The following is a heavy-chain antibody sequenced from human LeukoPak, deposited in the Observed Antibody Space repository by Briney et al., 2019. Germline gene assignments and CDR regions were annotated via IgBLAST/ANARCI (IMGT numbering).Heavy chain of an antibody. D-gene: IGHD1-26*01. CDR3: ARVVLVGTTYSYFDY. J-gene: IGHJ4*02. V-gene: IGHV3-72*01. Sequence: GGSLRPSCAVSGFTFDDYGMSWVRQAPGKGLGWVGRTRKKTNSYTPEYAASVKGRFTISRDDSMNSLYLQMNSLKAEDTAVYYCARVVLVGTTYSYFDYWGQGTLVTVSS. CDR1: GFTFDDYG. CDR2: TRKKTNSYTP.